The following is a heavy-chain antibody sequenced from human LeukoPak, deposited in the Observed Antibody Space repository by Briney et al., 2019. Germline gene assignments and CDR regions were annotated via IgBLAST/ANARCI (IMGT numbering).Heavy chain of an antibody. D-gene: IGHD3-22*01. CDR1: GFTFSTYA. V-gene: IGHV3-23*01. CDR3: TKTYDSSGYYYSGFDY. J-gene: IGHJ4*02. Sequence: PGGSLRLSCAASGFTFSTYAMNWVRQAPGKGLEWVSAISGSGRSTYYADSVKGRFTISRDNSKNTLYLQMNSLRAEDTALYYCTKTYDSSGYYYSGFDYWGQGTLVTVSS. CDR2: ISGSGRST.